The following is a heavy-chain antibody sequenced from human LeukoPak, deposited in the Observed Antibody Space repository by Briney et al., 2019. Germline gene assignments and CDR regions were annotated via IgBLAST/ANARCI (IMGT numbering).Heavy chain of an antibody. Sequence: GGSLRLSCAASGFTFSDYYMSWIRQAPGKGLEWVSYISSSSSYTNYADSVKGRFTISRDNAKNSLYLQMNSLRAEDTAVYYCARVRKYSSGWYDAFDIWAKGQWSPSLQ. CDR3: ARVRKYSSGWYDAFDI. CDR1: GFTFSDYY. V-gene: IGHV3-11*05. CDR2: ISSSSSYT. J-gene: IGHJ3*02. D-gene: IGHD6-19*01.